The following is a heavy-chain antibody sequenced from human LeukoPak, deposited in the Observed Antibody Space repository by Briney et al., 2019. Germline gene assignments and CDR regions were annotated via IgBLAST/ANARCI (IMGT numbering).Heavy chain of an antibody. CDR2: IIPIFGTA. J-gene: IGHJ3*02. CDR3: AREFWSGYYPNDAFDI. Sequence: GASVKVSCKASGGTFSSYAISWVRQAPGQGLEWMGGIIPIFGTANYAQKLQGRVTMTTDTPTSTAYMELRSLRSDDTAVYYCAREFWSGYYPNDAFDIRGQGTMVTVSS. D-gene: IGHD3-3*01. V-gene: IGHV1-69*05. CDR1: GGTFSSYA.